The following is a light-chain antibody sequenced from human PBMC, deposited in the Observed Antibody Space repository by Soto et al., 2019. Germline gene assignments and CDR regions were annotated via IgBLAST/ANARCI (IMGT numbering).Light chain of an antibody. Sequence: EIVLTQSPATLSLSPGERATLSCRASQSVSSNLAWYQQRPGQAPRLLMYGASTRADGIPARFTGSGSGTEFTLTISSLQSEDFAVYYCQQYHIWPPWTSGQGTKVDIK. V-gene: IGKV3-15*01. CDR2: GAS. J-gene: IGKJ1*01. CDR3: QQYHIWPPWT. CDR1: QSVSSN.